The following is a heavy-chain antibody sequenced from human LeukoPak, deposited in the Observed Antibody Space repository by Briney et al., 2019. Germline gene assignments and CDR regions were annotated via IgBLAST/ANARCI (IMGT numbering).Heavy chain of an antibody. D-gene: IGHD2-21*01. CDR2: ISSSGSTT. CDR3: ARVVKVPDI. CDR1: GFTFSDYY. J-gene: IGHJ3*02. V-gene: IGHV3-11*01. Sequence: PGGSLRLSCAASGFTFSDYYMGWIRQAPGKGLEWVSYISSSGSTTYYADSVKGRFTISRDNAKNSLYLQMNSLRAEDTAVYYCARVVKVPDIWGQGTMVTVSS.